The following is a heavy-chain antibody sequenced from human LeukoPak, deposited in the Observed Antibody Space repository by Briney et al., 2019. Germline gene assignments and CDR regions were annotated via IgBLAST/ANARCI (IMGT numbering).Heavy chain of an antibody. D-gene: IGHD3-22*01. V-gene: IGHV4-59*01. CDR3: ARGAMIVVVNWYFDL. Sequence: PSETLSLTCTVSGGSLSSYYWSWIRQPPGKGLEWIGYIYYSGSTNYNPSLKSRVTISVDTSNSQFSLKLSSVTAADTAVYYCARGAMIVVVNWYFDLWGRGTLVTVSS. CDR2: IYYSGST. CDR1: GGSLSSYY. J-gene: IGHJ2*01.